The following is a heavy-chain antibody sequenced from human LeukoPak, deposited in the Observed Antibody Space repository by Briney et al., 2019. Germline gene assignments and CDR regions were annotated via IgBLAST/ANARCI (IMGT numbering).Heavy chain of an antibody. CDR3: ARDADYSNYRNWFDP. Sequence: GGSLRLSCAACGFTFSSYWMSWVRQAPGKGLEWVANIKQDGSEKFFVDSVKGRFTISRDNAKNSLYLQMNSLRAEDTAVYYCARDADYSNYRNWFDPWGQGTLVTVSS. D-gene: IGHD4-11*01. V-gene: IGHV3-7*01. CDR2: IKQDGSEK. CDR1: GFTFSSYW. J-gene: IGHJ5*02.